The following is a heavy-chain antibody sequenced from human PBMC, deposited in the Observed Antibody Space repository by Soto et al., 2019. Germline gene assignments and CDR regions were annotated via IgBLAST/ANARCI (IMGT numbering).Heavy chain of an antibody. Sequence: QGQLVESGGGVVQPGRYLRLSCAASGFTFSNYGMHWVRQAPGKGLEWGAVISYDGSNNYYADSGKGRFTISRDNSKNTLYLQMNSLRAEDTAVYYCAKDLGSGSYLFDAFDIWGQGTMVTVSS. CDR2: ISYDGSNN. J-gene: IGHJ3*02. D-gene: IGHD1-26*01. CDR3: AKDLGSGSYLFDAFDI. CDR1: GFTFSNYG. V-gene: IGHV3-30*18.